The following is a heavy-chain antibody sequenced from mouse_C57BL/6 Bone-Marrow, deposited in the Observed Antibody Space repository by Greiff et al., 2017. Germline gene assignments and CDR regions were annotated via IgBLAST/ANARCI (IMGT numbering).Heavy chain of an antibody. Sequence: QVQLKQSGAELVRPGASVKLSCTASGYTFTDYYINWVKQRPGQGLEWIARIYPGSGNTYYTEKFKGKATLTAEKSSSTAYMQLSSLTSEDSAVXFCARSGYGSSRGYYAMDYWGQGTSVTVSS. V-gene: IGHV1-76*01. CDR1: GYTFTDYY. CDR3: ARSGYGSSRGYYAMDY. J-gene: IGHJ4*01. D-gene: IGHD1-1*01. CDR2: IYPGSGNT.